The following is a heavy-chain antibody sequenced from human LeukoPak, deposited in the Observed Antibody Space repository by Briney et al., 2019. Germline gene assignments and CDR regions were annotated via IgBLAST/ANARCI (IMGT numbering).Heavy chain of an antibody. V-gene: IGHV4-34*01. D-gene: IGHD2-15*01. CDR1: GGSFSGYY. J-gene: IGHJ4*02. CDR2: INHSGST. CDR3: ARVSPYCSGGSCYFDY. Sequence: SETLSLTCAVYGGSFSGYYWSWTRQPPGKGLEWIGEINHSGSTNYNPSLKSRVTISVDTSKNQFSLKLSSVTAADTAVYYCARVSPYCSGGSCYFDYWGQGTLVTVSS.